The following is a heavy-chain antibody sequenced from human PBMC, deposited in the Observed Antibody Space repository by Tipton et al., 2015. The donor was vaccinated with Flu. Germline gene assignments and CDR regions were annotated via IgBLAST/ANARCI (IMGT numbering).Heavy chain of an antibody. Sequence: TLSLTCAVSGYSISSEYFWGWIRQPPGKGLEWIGSVYHGGTTYYNPSLKSRVSISLDTSRNQFSLKLSSVTAADTAVYYCARDPSLGMPDYLDFWGQGTLVTTSS. D-gene: IGHD2-2*01. CDR1: GYSISSEYF. V-gene: IGHV4-38-2*02. J-gene: IGHJ4*02. CDR2: VYHGGTT. CDR3: ARDPSLGMPDYLDF.